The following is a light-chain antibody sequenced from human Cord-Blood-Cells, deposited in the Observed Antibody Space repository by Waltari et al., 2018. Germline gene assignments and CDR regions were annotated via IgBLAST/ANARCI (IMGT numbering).Light chain of an antibody. Sequence: QSALTQPASVSGSPDQSITISCTGTRSDVGGYNYISWYQQHPGKAPKLMIYDVSNRPSGVSNRFSGSKSGNTASLTISGLQAEDEADYYCSSYTSSSTYVFGTGTKVTVL. V-gene: IGLV2-14*01. CDR1: RSDVGGYNY. CDR3: SSYTSSSTYV. CDR2: DVS. J-gene: IGLJ1*01.